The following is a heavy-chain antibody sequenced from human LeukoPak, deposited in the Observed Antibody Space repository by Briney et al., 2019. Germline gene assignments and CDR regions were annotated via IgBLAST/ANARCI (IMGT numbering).Heavy chain of an antibody. J-gene: IGHJ4*02. D-gene: IGHD1-26*01. Sequence: GASVKVSCKTSGYTFTYYVISWVRQAPGQGLEWMGWINAYNGNTNDAQKFQGRVTMTTDTSTSTAYMELRSLRPDDTAVYYCARGEKPYDYWGQGTLVSVSS. V-gene: IGHV1-18*01. CDR2: INAYNGNT. CDR1: GYTFTYYV. CDR3: ARGEKPYDY.